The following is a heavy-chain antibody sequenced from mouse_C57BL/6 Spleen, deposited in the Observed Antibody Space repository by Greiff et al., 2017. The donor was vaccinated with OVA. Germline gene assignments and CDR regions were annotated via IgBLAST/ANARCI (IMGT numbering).Heavy chain of an antibody. Sequence: QVQLQQPGAELVRPGTSVKLSCKASGYTFTSYWMHWVKQRPGQGLEWIGVIDPSDSYTNYNQKFKGKATLTVDTSSSTAYMQLSSLTSEDSAVYYCARYGFYYYGSSQYFYAMDYWGQGTSVTVSS. CDR3: ARYGFYYYGSSQYFYAMDY. CDR2: IDPSDSYT. V-gene: IGHV1-59*01. CDR1: GYTFTSYW. J-gene: IGHJ4*01. D-gene: IGHD1-1*01.